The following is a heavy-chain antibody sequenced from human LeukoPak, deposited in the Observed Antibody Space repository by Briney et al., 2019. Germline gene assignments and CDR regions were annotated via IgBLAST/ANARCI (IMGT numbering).Heavy chain of an antibody. V-gene: IGHV1-69-2*01. Sequence: GASVNVSFKISRYTFTDFYMYWVQQAPDKGHEWVGLVDPEDGDTLYAEKFQGRATTNADTSTDTAYMELSSLRSEDTALYYCAALPPPPGPTREWFDPWGQGTLVTVSP. CDR3: AALPPPPGPTREWFDP. J-gene: IGHJ5*02. CDR2: VDPEDGDT. D-gene: IGHD1-14*01. CDR1: RYTFTDFY.